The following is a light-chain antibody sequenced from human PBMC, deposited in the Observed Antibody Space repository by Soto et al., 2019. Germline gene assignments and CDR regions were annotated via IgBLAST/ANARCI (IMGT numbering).Light chain of an antibody. J-gene: IGKJ1*01. CDR1: QSVSSIY. CDR2: GAS. V-gene: IGKV3-20*01. Sequence: EIVLTQSPGTLSLSPGERATLSCRASQSVSSIYLAWYQQKPGQAPRLLIYGASSRATGIPDRFSGSGFGTDFTLTIIRLEPEDLAVYYCQQYGSSRWTFGQGTKVDIK. CDR3: QQYGSSRWT.